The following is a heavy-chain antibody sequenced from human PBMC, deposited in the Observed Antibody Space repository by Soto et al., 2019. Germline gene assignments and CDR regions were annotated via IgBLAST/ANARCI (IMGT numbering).Heavy chain of an antibody. CDR3: VRGRSYSVYDF. V-gene: IGHV4-4*07. J-gene: IGHJ4*02. CDR1: GGSISGHA. Sequence: SETLSLTCTVSGGSISGHAWIWVRQPAGRGLEWIGHIYPSGSTSYNPSLRSRVTMSLDTSNNQISLNLTSVTAADTAVFYCVRGRSYSVYDFWGPGTLVTVSS. CDR2: IYPSGST. D-gene: IGHD5-12*01.